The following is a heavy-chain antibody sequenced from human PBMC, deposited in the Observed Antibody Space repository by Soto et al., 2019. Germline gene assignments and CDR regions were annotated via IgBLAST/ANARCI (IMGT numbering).Heavy chain of an antibody. V-gene: IGHV4-39*01. CDR3: ARLFPRVVPAAIYFDY. D-gene: IGHD2-2*01. CDR1: GGSISSSSYY. J-gene: IGHJ4*02. Sequence: ETLSLTCTVSGGSISSSSYYWGWIRQPPGKGLEWIGSIYYSGSTYYNPSLKSRVTISVDTSKNQFSLKLSSVTAADTAVYYCARLFPRVVPAAIYFDYWGQGTLVTVSS. CDR2: IYYSGST.